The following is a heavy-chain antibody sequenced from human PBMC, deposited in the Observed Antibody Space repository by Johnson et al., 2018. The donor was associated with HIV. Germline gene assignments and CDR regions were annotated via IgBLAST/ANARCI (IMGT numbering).Heavy chain of an antibody. CDR3: ARDRPSGWPDAFDI. J-gene: IGHJ3*02. CDR2: IFSVGST. CDR1: GFTFSSNY. D-gene: IGHD6-19*01. Sequence: MQLVESGGGLVQPGGSLRPSCAASGFTFSSNYMSWFRQAPGKGLEWVSVIFSVGSTYYADSLKGRFTIPRDNSKNTLYLQMNSLRPEDTAVYYCARDRPSGWPDAFDIWGQGTMVTVSS. V-gene: IGHV3-66*02.